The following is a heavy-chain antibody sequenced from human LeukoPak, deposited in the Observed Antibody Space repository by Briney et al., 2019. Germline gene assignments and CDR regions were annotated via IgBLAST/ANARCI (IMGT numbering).Heavy chain of an antibody. CDR2: IYYSGST. CDR3: ARHRYPSMDV. Sequence: NPSETLSLTCTVSGGSISSYYWSWIRQPPGKGLEWIGYIYYSGSTNYNPSLKSRVTISVDTSKNQFSLKLSSVTAADTAVYYCARHRYPSMDVWGQGTTVTVS. D-gene: IGHD2-2*02. CDR1: GGSISSYY. V-gene: IGHV4-59*01. J-gene: IGHJ6*02.